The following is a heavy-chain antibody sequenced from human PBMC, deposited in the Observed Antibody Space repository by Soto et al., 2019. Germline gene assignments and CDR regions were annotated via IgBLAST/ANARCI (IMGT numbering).Heavy chain of an antibody. CDR1: GFTFSNYG. Sequence: GGSLRLSCAASGFTFSNYGMHWARQAPGKGLEWVAAILYDGSNKYYADSVKGRFTISRDNSKNTLYLQMNSLRAEDTAVYYCAGGTYYFDYSGQGTQVTVSS. CDR3: AGGTYYFDY. J-gene: IGHJ4*02. V-gene: IGHV3-33*03. D-gene: IGHD3-16*01. CDR2: ILYDGSNK.